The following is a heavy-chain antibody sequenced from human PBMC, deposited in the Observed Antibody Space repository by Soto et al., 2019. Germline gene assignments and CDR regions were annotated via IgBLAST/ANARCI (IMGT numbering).Heavy chain of an antibody. V-gene: IGHV4-4*07. D-gene: IGHD2-21*02. CDR3: ARDVGRVTSTAGGWFDP. J-gene: IGHJ5*02. CDR1: GGSISSYY. Sequence: PSETLSLTCTVSGGSISSYYWSWIRQPAGKGLEWIGRIYTSGSTNYNPSLKSRVTMSVDTSKNQFSLKLSSVTAADRDVYFCARDVGRVTSTAGGWFDPWGQGTLVTVSS. CDR2: IYTSGST.